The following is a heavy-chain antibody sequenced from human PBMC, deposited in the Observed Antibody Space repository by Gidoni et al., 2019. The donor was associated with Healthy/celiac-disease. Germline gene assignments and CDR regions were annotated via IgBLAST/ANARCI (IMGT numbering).Heavy chain of an antibody. CDR2: IETRWGT. D-gene: IGHD6-13*01. J-gene: IGHJ5*02. CDR1: GGSISSGRYD. V-gene: IGHV4-61*02. CDR3: ARGCIAAAGTFVWFDP. Sequence: QVQLQESGPGLVKPSQTLSPTCTASGGSISSGRYDWSWIRQPAGKGLEWIGRIETRWGTNYNPSLKSRVTISGDTSKNQFSLKLSSVTAADTAVYYCARGCIAAAGTFVWFDPWGQGTLVTVSS.